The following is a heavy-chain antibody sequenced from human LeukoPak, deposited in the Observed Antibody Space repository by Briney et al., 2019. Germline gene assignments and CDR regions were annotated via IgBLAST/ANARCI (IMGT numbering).Heavy chain of an antibody. CDR1: GFTFSSCG. V-gene: IGHV3-30*18. CDR3: AKLMTTKLFDY. Sequence: QPGGSLRLSCAASGFTFSSCGMHWVRQAPGKGLEWVAVISYDGSNKYYADSVKGRFTISRDNSKNTLYLQMNSLRAEDSAVYYCAKLMTTKLFDYWGQGTLVTVSS. D-gene: IGHD5-24*01. J-gene: IGHJ4*02. CDR2: ISYDGSNK.